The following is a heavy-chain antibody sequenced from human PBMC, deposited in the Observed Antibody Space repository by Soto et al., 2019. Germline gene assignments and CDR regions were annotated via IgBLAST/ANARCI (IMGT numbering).Heavy chain of an antibody. J-gene: IGHJ6*02. V-gene: IGHV3-33*01. Sequence: GGSLRLSCAASGFTFSSYGMHWVRQAPGKGLEWVAVIWYDGSNKYYADSVKGRFTIPRDNSKNTLYLQMNSLRAEDTAVYYCARDLVVPASTSGYYYYYGMDVWGQGTTVTVSS. D-gene: IGHD2-2*01. CDR3: ARDLVVPASTSGYYYYYGMDV. CDR2: IWYDGSNK. CDR1: GFTFSSYG.